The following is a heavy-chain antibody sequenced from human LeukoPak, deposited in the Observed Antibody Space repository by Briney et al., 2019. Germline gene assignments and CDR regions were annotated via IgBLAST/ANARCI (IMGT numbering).Heavy chain of an antibody. CDR2: IYPGDSHT. V-gene: IGHV5-51*01. D-gene: IGHD6-19*01. CDR3: ARRKNQWLVGEAYFDY. CDR1: GYSFTSYW. J-gene: IGHJ4*02. Sequence: GESLKISCKGSGYSFTSYWIGWVRQLPGKGLEWMGIIYPGDSHTRYSPSFQGQVTISADKSISTAYLQWSSLKASDTAMYYCARRKNQWLVGEAYFDYWGQGTLVTVSS.